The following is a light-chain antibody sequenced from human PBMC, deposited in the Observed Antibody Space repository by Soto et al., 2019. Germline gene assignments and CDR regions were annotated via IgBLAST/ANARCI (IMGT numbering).Light chain of an antibody. CDR1: QSLLHSDGYKY. Sequence: IVMTQSPVSLPFTPGEPASISCKSSQSLLHSDGYKYLDWYVQKAGQSPQLLIYLCSHRASGVPDRISGSGSGTDSTLKISKVEDDDVGVYYCMQTLQTPFTFGTGTKVD. V-gene: IGKV2-28*01. CDR2: LCS. CDR3: MQTLQTPFT. J-gene: IGKJ3*01.